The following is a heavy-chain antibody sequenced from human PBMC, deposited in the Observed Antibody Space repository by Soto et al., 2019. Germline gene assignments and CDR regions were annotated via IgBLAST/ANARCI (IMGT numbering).Heavy chain of an antibody. CDR2: IIPIFGTA. V-gene: IGHV1-69*13. D-gene: IGHD5-18*01. J-gene: IGHJ4*02. CDR1: GGTFSSYA. Sequence: GASVKVSCKASGGTFSSYAISWVRQAPGQGLEWMGGIIPIFGTANYAQKFQGRVTITADESTSTAYMELSSLRSEDTAVYYCARPPKSYGPQSGWGEGILVTVSS. CDR3: ARPPKSYGPQSG.